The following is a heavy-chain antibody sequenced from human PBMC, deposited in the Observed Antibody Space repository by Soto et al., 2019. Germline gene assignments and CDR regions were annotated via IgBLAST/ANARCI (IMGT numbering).Heavy chain of an antibody. J-gene: IGHJ6*03. CDR1: GFTFTSCA. Sequence: GGSLRLSCAASGFTFTSCAMSWVRQAPGKGLEWVSAISGTAGNTHHADSVKGRFTISRDISKNTLYLQMNSLRAEDTAVYYCAKRYCSGGSCYRHMDVWGKGTTVTVSS. V-gene: IGHV3-23*01. CDR2: ISGTAGNT. CDR3: AKRYCSGGSCYRHMDV. D-gene: IGHD2-15*01.